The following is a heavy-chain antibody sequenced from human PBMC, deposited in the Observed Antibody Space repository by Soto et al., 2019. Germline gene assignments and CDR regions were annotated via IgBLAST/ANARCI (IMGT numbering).Heavy chain of an antibody. Sequence: QLQLQESGSGLVKPSETLSLTCAVSGASVTSNAYSWSWIRQPPGKALEWIGYIYHSGNTHHNPSLNSRVTISMDRSKNQLSLKVNSVTAADTAVYYCAREALRGARGFDLWGRGTLVTVSS. CDR2: IYHSGNT. V-gene: IGHV4-30-2*01. D-gene: IGHD4-17*01. CDR3: AREALRGARGFDL. J-gene: IGHJ2*01. CDR1: GASVTSNAYS.